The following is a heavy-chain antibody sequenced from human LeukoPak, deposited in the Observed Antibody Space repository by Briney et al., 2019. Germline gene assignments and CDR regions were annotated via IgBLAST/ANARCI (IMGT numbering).Heavy chain of an antibody. CDR2: ISASGGST. V-gene: IGHV3-23*01. D-gene: IGHD3-9*01. Sequence: SAETLTLSCAASGFTFSSYAMSWVRQAPGKGLEWVSTISASGGSTYYADSVKGRFTISRDNSENTLYLQMNSVRAEDTAVYYCANSVRYSYYWGQGTLVTVSS. J-gene: IGHJ4*02. CDR3: ANSVRYSYY. CDR1: GFTFSSYA.